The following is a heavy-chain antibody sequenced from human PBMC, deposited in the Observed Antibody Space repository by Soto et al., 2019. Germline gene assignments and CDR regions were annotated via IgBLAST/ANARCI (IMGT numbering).Heavy chain of an antibody. CDR2: IYYSGST. D-gene: IGHD5-18*01. J-gene: IGHJ4*02. CDR1: GGSISSGDYY. Sequence: QVQLQESGPGLVKPSQTLSLTCTVSGGSISSGDYYWSWIRQPPGKGLEWIGYIYYSGSTYYNPSLKXXVXIXXDTSKNQFSLKLSSVTAADTAVYYCARDREYSYDYWGQGTLVTVSS. CDR3: ARDREYSYDY. V-gene: IGHV4-30-4*01.